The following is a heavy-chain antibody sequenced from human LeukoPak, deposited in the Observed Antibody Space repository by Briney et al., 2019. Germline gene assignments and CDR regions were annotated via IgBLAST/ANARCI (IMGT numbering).Heavy chain of an antibody. CDR1: GFTFSIYW. Sequence: GGSLRLSCAASGFTFSIYWMSWVRQAPGKGLEWISYISGSGFTIHYADSVKGRFTISRDNAKNSLYLQMNSLRAEDTAVYYCARGVPKTSYYYYYMDVWGKGTTVTVSS. D-gene: IGHD4-11*01. CDR3: ARGVPKTSYYYYYMDV. V-gene: IGHV3-48*01. CDR2: ISGSGFTI. J-gene: IGHJ6*03.